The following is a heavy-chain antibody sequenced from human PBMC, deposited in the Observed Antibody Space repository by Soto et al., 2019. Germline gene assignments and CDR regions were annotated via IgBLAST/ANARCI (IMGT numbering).Heavy chain of an antibody. Sequence: AQLVESGGGLVQPGRSQRLSCVGSGFIFDDFAIHWVRQAPGKGLEWVSGISWNSDSIGYADSVKGRFTISRDNAKNALYLQMNSLRVEDTALYYCTKVGGLYDFWSGPLHFDLWGQGTLVTVSS. CDR2: ISWNSDSI. J-gene: IGHJ4*02. CDR3: TKVGGLYDFWSGPLHFDL. V-gene: IGHV3-9*01. D-gene: IGHD3-3*01. CDR1: GFIFDDFA.